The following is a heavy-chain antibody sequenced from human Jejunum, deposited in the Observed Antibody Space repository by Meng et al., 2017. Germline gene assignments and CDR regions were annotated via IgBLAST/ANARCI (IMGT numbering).Heavy chain of an antibody. CDR2: IYTNGNT. Sequence: SETLSLTCTVSGGSMTCGGDYWSWIRQPAGKGLEWIGLIYTNGNTNYNPSLSSRLSISIDTSKNYFSLKLSSVTAADTAVYYCARDFYPWGQGTLVTVSS. CDR1: GGSMTCGGDY. D-gene: IGHD3-3*01. J-gene: IGHJ5*02. V-gene: IGHV4-61*02. CDR3: ARDFYP.